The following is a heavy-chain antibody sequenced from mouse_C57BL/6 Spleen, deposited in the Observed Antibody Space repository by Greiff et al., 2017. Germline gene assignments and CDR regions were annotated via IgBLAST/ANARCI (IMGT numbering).Heavy chain of an antibody. CDR1: GYTFTSYW. D-gene: IGHD1-1*01. CDR3: ARRGTYYSGRPYYFDY. V-gene: IGHV1-52*01. J-gene: IGHJ2*01. Sequence: QVQLQQPGAELVRPGSSVKLSCKASGYTFTSYWMHWVKQRPIQGLEWIGNIDPSDSETHYNQKFKDKATLTVDKSSSTAYMQLSSLTSEDSAVYYCARRGTYYSGRPYYFDYWGQGTTLTVSS. CDR2: IDPSDSET.